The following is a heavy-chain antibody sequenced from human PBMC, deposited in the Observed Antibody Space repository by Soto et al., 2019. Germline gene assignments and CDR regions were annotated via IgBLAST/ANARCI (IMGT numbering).Heavy chain of an antibody. Sequence: QVQLVQSGAELKKPGSSVKVSCKASGGNFRSYAISWVRQAPGQWLEWMGGIVPIFGVTNYAQRFQGRVTITADESTSTAYMELSSLRSDDTAVYYCARPDERGYSSNHHYYYALDVWGKGTTVTVTS. CDR3: ARPDERGYSSNHHYYYALDV. CDR2: IVPIFGVT. V-gene: IGHV1-69*01. CDR1: GGNFRSYA. J-gene: IGHJ6*04. D-gene: IGHD2-21*01.